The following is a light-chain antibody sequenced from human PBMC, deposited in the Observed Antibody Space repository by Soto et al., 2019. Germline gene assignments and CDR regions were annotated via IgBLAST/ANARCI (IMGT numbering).Light chain of an antibody. Sequence: DIQMTQSPSTLSASVGDRGTITCRASQSISSWLAWYQQKPGKAPKLLIYDASSLESGVPSRFSGSGSGTEFTLTISSLQPDDFATYYGQQYNSYPLTFGGGTKVEIK. CDR2: DAS. CDR3: QQYNSYPLT. CDR1: QSISSW. J-gene: IGKJ4*01. V-gene: IGKV1-5*01.